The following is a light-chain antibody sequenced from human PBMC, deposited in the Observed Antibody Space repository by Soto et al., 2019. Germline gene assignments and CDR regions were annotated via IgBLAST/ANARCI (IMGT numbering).Light chain of an antibody. V-gene: IGLV1-44*01. CDR1: SANIGSNP. CDR2: SNN. J-gene: IGLJ3*02. CDR3: AAWDDSLNGPV. Sequence: QSVLTQPPSESGTPGQRVTISCSGSSANIGSNPVNWYQQLPGPAPKLLIYSNNQRPPWVPDRFSGSKSGTSASLAISGRQSEDGADYYCAAWDDSLNGPVFGGGTKLTV.